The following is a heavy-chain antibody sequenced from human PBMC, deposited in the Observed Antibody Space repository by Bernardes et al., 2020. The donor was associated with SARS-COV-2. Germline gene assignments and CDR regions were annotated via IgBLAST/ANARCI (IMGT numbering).Heavy chain of an antibody. CDR2: VRPDASKA. V-gene: IGHV3-23*05. Sequence: GGPLRLSCAASEFTFRSFYMSWVRQAPGKGLEWVAAVRPDASKAFYADPVKGRFTISRDNSADTLFLQMRSLRDEDTAMYFCARGLAETYWYFDLWGRGTLVTVSS. CDR3: ARGLAETYWYFDL. J-gene: IGHJ2*01. CDR1: EFTFRSFY.